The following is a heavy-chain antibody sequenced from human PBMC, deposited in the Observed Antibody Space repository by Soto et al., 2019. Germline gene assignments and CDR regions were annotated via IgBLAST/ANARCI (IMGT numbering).Heavy chain of an antibody. V-gene: IGHV3-23*01. CDR2: ISGSGGST. Sequence: GGSLRLSCAASGFTFSSYAMSWVRQAPGKGLEWVSVISGSGGSTYYADSVRGRFTISRDNSKNTLYLQMNSLRAEDTAVYYCAKDSPYCSRTSCYYVYWGKGPLLTVSS. CDR3: AKDSPYCSRTSCYYVY. J-gene: IGHJ4*02. CDR1: GFTFSSYA. D-gene: IGHD2-2*01.